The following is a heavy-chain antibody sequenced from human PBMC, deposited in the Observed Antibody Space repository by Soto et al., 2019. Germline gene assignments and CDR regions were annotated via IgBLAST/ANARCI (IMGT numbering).Heavy chain of an antibody. CDR1: GGSISSGDYY. CDR3: ARELPTTVTTSRTKNFPATYYYYYGMDV. Sequence: SETLSLTCTVSGGSISSGDYYWSWIRQPPGKGLEWIGYIYYSGSTYYNPSLKSRVTISVDTSKNQFSLKLSSVTAADTAVYYCARELPTTVTTSRTKNFPATYYYYYGMDVWGQGTTVTVSS. D-gene: IGHD4-17*01. V-gene: IGHV4-30-4*01. CDR2: IYYSGST. J-gene: IGHJ6*02.